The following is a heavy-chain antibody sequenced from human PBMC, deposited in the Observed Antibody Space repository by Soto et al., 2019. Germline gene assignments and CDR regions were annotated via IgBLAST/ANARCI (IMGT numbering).Heavy chain of an antibody. CDR3: ARDSRVILNCSGSYYMNYYGMDV. J-gene: IGHJ6*02. D-gene: IGHD3-10*02. V-gene: IGHV4-34*01. CDR2: INHSGST. Sequence: SENLSLTYAVYGGSFSGYYWSWIRQPPGKGLEWIGEINHSGSTNYNPSLESRVTISVDTSKNQFSLKLISVTAADTAVYYCARDSRVILNCSGSYYMNYYGMDVWGQGTTGTVS. CDR1: GGSFSGYY.